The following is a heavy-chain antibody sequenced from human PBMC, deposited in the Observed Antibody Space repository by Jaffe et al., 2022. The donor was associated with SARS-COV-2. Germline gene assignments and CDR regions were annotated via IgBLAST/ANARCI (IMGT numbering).Heavy chain of an antibody. J-gene: IGHJ4*02. V-gene: IGHV1-3*01. CDR1: GYTFTSYA. CDR3: AGGLRFLEWLLYY. Sequence: QVQLVQSGAEVKKPGASVKVSCKASGYTFTSYAMHWVRQAPGQRLEWMGWINAGNGNTKYSQKFQGRVTITRDTSASTAYMELSSLRSEDTAVYYCAGGLRFLEWLLYYWGQGTLVTVSS. CDR2: INAGNGNT. D-gene: IGHD3-3*01.